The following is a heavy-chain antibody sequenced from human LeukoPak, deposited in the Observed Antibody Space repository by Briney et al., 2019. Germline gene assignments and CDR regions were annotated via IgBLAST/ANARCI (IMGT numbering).Heavy chain of an antibody. CDR3: ARIRSDYFDY. CDR2: IYYSGST. J-gene: IGHJ4*02. CDR1: GGSVSSGSYY. Sequence: PSETLSLTCTVSGGSVSSGSYYWSWIRQPPGKGLEWIGYIYYSGSTNYNPSLKSRVTISVDTSKNQFSLKLSSVTAADTAVYYCARIRSDYFDYWGQGTLVTVSS. D-gene: IGHD4-17*01. V-gene: IGHV4-61*01.